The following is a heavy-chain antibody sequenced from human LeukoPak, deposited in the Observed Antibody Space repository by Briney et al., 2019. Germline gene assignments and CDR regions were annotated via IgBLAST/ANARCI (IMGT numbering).Heavy chain of an antibody. CDR3: ARLVDSSSSWYFRAFDI. V-gene: IGHV4-59*01. CDR2: IYYSWST. Sequence: PSETLSLTCTVSGGSISSYYWSWIRQPPGKGLEWIGYIYYSWSTNYNPSLKSRVTISVDTSKNQFSLKLSSVTAADTAVYYCARLVDSSSSWYFRAFDIWGQGTMVTVSS. CDR1: GGSISSYY. D-gene: IGHD6-13*01. J-gene: IGHJ3*02.